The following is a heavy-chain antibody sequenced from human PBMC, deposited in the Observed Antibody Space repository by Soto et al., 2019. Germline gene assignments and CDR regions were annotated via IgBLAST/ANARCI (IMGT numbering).Heavy chain of an antibody. CDR3: AKGFPIMITFGGVIVGPDAFEI. CDR1: GLTFGSFG. CDR2: ISYDGSNK. V-gene: IGHV3-30*18. D-gene: IGHD3-16*02. J-gene: IGHJ3*02. Sequence: PVGPLRLSCAAAGLTFGSFGMHRVSKEPGKGLEWVAVISYDGSNKYYADSVKGRFTISRDNSKNTLYLQMNSLRAEDTAVYYCAKGFPIMITFGGVIVGPDAFEIWGQGTMVTVSS.